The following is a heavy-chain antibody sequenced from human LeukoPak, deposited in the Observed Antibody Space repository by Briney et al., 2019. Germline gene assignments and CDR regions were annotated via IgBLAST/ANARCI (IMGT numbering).Heavy chain of an antibody. CDR3: ARDPSYYDILTGYYNPYFDY. V-gene: IGHV1-18*01. CDR1: GYTFTSYG. D-gene: IGHD3-9*01. J-gene: IGHJ4*02. Sequence: ASVKVSCKASGYTFTSYGISWVRQAPGQGLEWMGWISAYNGNTNYAQKLQGRVTMTTDTSTSTAYMELRSLRSDDTAVYYCARDPSYYDILTGYYNPYFDYWGQGTLVTVSS. CDR2: ISAYNGNT.